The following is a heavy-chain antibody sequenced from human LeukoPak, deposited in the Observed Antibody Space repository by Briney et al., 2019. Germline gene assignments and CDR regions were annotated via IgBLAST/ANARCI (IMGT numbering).Heavy chain of an antibody. V-gene: IGHV1-18*04. J-gene: IGHJ4*02. CDR1: GYTFTGYY. Sequence: GASVKVSCKASGYTFTGYYMHWVRQAPGQGLEWMGWISAYKGNTNYAQNLQGRVTIPADESTSIAYMELSSLRSEHPAVYYCARDRYLSQRYFDYWGQGPLVTVSS. CDR3: ARDRYLSQRYFDY. CDR2: ISAYKGNT. D-gene: IGHD1-1*01.